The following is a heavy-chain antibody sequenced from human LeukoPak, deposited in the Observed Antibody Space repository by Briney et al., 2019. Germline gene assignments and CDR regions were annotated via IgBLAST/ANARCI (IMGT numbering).Heavy chain of an antibody. V-gene: IGHV3-21*01. J-gene: IGHJ6*02. CDR3: ARGVYDCSSTSCYFSFGNYYYYYGMDV. CDR2: ISSSSSYI. D-gene: IGHD2-2*01. Sequence: LGGSLRLSCAASGFTFSSYSMNWVRQAPGKGLEWVSSISSSSSYIYYADSVKGRSTISRDNAKNSLYLQMNSLRAEDTAVYYCARGVYDCSSTSCYFSFGNYYYYYGMDVWGQGTTVTVSS. CDR1: GFTFSSYS.